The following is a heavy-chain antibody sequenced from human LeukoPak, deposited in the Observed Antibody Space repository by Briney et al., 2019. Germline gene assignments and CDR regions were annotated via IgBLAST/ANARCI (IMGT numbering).Heavy chain of an antibody. CDR3: AGKLITMIVVVISVGGDGEFDY. CDR1: GGSISSYY. D-gene: IGHD3-22*01. CDR2: IYYSGST. Sequence: SETLSLTCTVSGGSISSYYWSWIRQPPGKGLEWIGYIYYSGSTNYNPSLKSRVTISVDTSKNQFSLKLSSVTAADTAVYYCAGKLITMIVVVISVGGDGEFDYWGQGTLVTVSS. J-gene: IGHJ4*02. V-gene: IGHV4-59*08.